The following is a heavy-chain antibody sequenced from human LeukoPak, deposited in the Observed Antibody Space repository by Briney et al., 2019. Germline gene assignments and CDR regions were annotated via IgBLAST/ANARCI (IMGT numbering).Heavy chain of an antibody. J-gene: IGHJ4*02. CDR1: GFTFSSYS. CDR3: ARDQRDYGDYNFDY. V-gene: IGHV3-21*01. CDR2: ISSSSSYI. D-gene: IGHD4-17*01. Sequence: PGGSLRLSCAASGFTFSSYSMNWVRQAPGKGLEWVSSISSSSSYIYYADSVKGRFTISRDNAKNPLYLQMNSLRAEDTAVYYCARDQRDYGDYNFDYWGQGTLVTVSS.